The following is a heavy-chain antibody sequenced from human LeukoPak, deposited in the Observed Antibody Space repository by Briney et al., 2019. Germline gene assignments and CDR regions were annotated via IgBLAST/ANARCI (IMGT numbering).Heavy chain of an antibody. V-gene: IGHV5-51*01. Sequence: AGESLKISCKASGFSFPDYWIGWVRQMPGKGLEWMGIINPSDSNTRYSPSFQGQVTISADKSISSAYVQLSALKASDTAMYYCARSPAHCGGDCYPEFWGQGTLVTVSS. J-gene: IGHJ4*02. D-gene: IGHD2-21*02. CDR2: INPSDSNT. CDR3: ARSPAHCGGDCYPEF. CDR1: GFSFPDYW.